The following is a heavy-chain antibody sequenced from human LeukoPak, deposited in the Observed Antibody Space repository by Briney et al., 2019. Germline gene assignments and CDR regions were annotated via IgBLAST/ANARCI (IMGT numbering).Heavy chain of an antibody. J-gene: IGHJ5*02. CDR3: ARGHNWFDP. Sequence: XXPGQGLEWMGIINPSGGSTSYAQKFQGRVTMTRDTSTSTVYMELSSLRSEDTAVYYCARGHNWFDPWGQGTLVTVSS. V-gene: IGHV1-46*01. CDR2: INPSGGST.